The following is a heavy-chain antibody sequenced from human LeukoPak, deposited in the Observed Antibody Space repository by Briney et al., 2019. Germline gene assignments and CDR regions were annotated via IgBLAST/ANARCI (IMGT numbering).Heavy chain of an antibody. D-gene: IGHD6-13*01. CDR3: VRAAPSDY. CDR1: GFTFTNYG. CDR2: IRYDGSKK. Sequence: GGSLRLSCAASGFTFTNYGMHWIRQAPGKGLEWVAFIRYDGSKKFNADSVKGRFTISRDSSKNTLYLQMNSLTAEDTAVYYCVRAAPSDYWGQGTLVTVSS. V-gene: IGHV3-30*02. J-gene: IGHJ4*02.